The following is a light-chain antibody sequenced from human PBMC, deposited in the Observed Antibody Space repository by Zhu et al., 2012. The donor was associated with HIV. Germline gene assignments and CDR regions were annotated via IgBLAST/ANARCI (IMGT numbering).Light chain of an antibody. V-gene: IGKV3-20*01. CDR2: GAS. CDR3: QQFGSSPPT. Sequence: EIVLTQSPGTLSLSPGERATLSCRASQTVAKNYLAWYQKKLGQPPRLLTYGASTRAAGIPDRFSGSGSGTDFTLTISRLEPEDFALYSCQQFGSSPPTFGQGTKVE. J-gene: IGKJ1*01. CDR1: QTVAKNY.